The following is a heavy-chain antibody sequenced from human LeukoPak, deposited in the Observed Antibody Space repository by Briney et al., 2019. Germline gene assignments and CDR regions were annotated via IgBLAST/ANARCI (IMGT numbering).Heavy chain of an antibody. CDR3: ATFSGAHHKTFDS. V-gene: IGHV3-7*01. J-gene: IGHJ4*02. CDR1: GLTFRNYW. CDR2: IKQDGSDK. Sequence: GGSLRLSCAASGLTFRNYWMSWVRQAPGKGLEWVASIKQDGSDKFYVDSVNGRFTISRDNAKNSLYLQMNTLRAEDTAIYYCATFSGAHHKTFDSWGQGTLVTVSS. D-gene: IGHD1-14*01.